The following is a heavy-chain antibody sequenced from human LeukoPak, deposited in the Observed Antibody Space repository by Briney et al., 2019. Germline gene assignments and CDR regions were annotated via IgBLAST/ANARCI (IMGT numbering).Heavy chain of an antibody. V-gene: IGHV3-66*04. CDR2: IYSGGST. CDR3: ARHSSSPEGVYYMDV. Sequence: GGSLRLSCAASGFTVSSNEMSWVRQAPGKGLEWVSVIYSGGSTYYADSVKGRFTISRDNSKNTLYLQMNSLRAEDTAVYYCARHSSSPEGVYYMDVWGKGTTVTISS. CDR1: GFTVSSNE. J-gene: IGHJ6*03. D-gene: IGHD6-13*01.